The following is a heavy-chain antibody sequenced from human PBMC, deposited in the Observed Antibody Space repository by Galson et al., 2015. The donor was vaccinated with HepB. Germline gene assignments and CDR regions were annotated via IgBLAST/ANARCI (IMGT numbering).Heavy chain of an antibody. D-gene: IGHD3-22*01. V-gene: IGHV3-20*04. Sequence: SLRLSCAASGFTFDDYGMSWVRQAPGKGLEWVSGINWNGGSTGYADSVKGRFTISRDNAKNSLYLQMNSLRAEDTALYYCARCYDSSGYYYFDYWGQGTLVTVSS. CDR1: GFTFDDYG. CDR2: INWNGGST. CDR3: ARCYDSSGYYYFDY. J-gene: IGHJ4*02.